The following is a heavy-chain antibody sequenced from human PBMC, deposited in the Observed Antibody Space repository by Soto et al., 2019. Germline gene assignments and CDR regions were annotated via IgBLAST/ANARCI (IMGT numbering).Heavy chain of an antibody. CDR1: GFTFSIFA. V-gene: IGHV3-23*01. J-gene: IGHJ4*02. D-gene: IGHD7-27*01. CDR2: ISGSGGST. CDR3: AKEASLGSTVDLGY. Sequence: TGGSLRLSCAASGFTFSIFAMSWVRQSPGKGLEWVSTISGSGGSTYYTDAVKGRFSISRDNSMGTLYLQMKSLRVEDTAIYYCAKEASLGSTVDLGYWGQGTLVTVSS.